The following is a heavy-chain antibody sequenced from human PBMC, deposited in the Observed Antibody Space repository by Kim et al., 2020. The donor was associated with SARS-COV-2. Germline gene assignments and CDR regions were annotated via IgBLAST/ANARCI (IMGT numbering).Heavy chain of an antibody. D-gene: IGHD3-22*01. CDR3: ASYDSSGYYHPFQH. CDR1: GGSISSYY. V-gene: IGHV4-59*01. Sequence: SETLSLTCTVSGGSISSYYWSWIRQPPGKGLEWIGYIYYSGSTNYNPSLKSRVTISVDTSKNQFSLKLSSVTAADTAVYYCASYDSSGYYHPFQHWGQGTLVTVSS. CDR2: IYYSGST. J-gene: IGHJ1*01.